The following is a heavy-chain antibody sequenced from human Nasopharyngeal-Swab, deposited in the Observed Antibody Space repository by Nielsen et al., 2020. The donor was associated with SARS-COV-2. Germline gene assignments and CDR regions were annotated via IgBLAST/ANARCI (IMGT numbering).Heavy chain of an antibody. CDR1: GGSISSYY. V-gene: IGHV4-59*01. CDR3: AREGRITMVRGVITKTNWFDP. D-gene: IGHD3-10*01. J-gene: IGHJ5*02. Sequence: GSLRLSCTVSGGSISSYYWSWIRQPPGKGLEWTGYIYYSGSTNYNPSLKSRVTISVDTSKNQFSLKLSSVTAADTAVYYCAREGRITMVRGVITKTNWFDPWGQGTLVTVSS. CDR2: IYYSGST.